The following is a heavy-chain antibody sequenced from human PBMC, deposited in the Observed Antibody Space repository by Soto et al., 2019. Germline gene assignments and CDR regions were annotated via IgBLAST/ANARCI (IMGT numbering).Heavy chain of an antibody. V-gene: IGHV3-21*01. J-gene: IGHJ5*02. D-gene: IGHD6-6*01. CDR2: ISSSSSYI. CDR3: ARDAPYYSSSSRWLDP. CDR1: GFTFSIYS. Sequence: PGWSMRLSCAASGFTFSIYSMNWVRQAPGKGLEWVSSISSSSSYIYYADSVKGRFTISRDNAKNSLYLQMNSLRAEDTAVYYCARDAPYYSSSSRWLDPWGQGTLVTVSS.